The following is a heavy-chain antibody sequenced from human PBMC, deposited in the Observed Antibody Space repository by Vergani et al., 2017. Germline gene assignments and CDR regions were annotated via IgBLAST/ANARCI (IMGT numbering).Heavy chain of an antibody. D-gene: IGHD3-9*01. Sequence: QVQLVQSGAEVKKPGSSVKVSCKASGGTFSSYAISWVRQAPGQGLEWMGRIIPIFGTANYAPKFPGRVTITADESTSTAYMELSSLRAEDTAVYYCARADIVTGYANWFDPGGQGTLVTVSS. J-gene: IGHJ5*02. CDR2: IIPIFGTA. V-gene: IGHV1-69*13. CDR3: ARADIVTGYANWFDP. CDR1: GGTFSSYA.